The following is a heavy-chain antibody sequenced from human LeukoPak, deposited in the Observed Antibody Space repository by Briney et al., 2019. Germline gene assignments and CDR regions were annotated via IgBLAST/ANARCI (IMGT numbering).Heavy chain of an antibody. CDR1: GFTFSSYG. V-gene: IGHV3-30*02. CDR2: IRYDGSNK. CDR3: AKGRVYYYDSSGYEG. D-gene: IGHD3-22*01. J-gene: IGHJ4*02. Sequence: GGSLRLSCAASGFTFSSYGMHWVRQAPGKGLEWVAFIRYDGSNKYYADSVKGRFTISRDNSKNTLYLQMNSLRAEDTAVYYCAKGRVYYYDSSGYEGWGQGTLVTVSS.